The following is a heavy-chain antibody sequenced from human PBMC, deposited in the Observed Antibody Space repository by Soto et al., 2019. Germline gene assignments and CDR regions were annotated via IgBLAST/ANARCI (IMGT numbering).Heavy chain of an antibody. CDR2: NNAADGNT. J-gene: IGHJ4*02. Sequence: QVQVVQSGAEVRKPGASVKVSCKTSGYAFTNYAIHWVRQAPGQSFEWMGWNNAADGNTRYSQKVLGRVTITRDTSASTAYMELSSLRSEDTAVYYCARGAKYYYDSSGYYYIFHYWGQGTLVTVSS. CDR3: ARGAKYYYDSSGYYYIFHY. D-gene: IGHD3-22*01. V-gene: IGHV1-3*01. CDR1: GYAFTNYA.